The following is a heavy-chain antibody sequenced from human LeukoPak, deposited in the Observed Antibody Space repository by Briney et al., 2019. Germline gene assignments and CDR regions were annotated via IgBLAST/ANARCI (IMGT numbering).Heavy chain of an antibody. Sequence: VKPSETLSLTCTASGGSIYSSSYYWVWIRQPPGKGLEWIGRIHYSGSTYYNPSLKSRVTISVNTSKTQSSLKLSSVTAADTAVYYCARASSSGYWFDPWGQGTLVTASS. V-gene: IGHV4-39*01. D-gene: IGHD3-22*01. CDR3: ARASSSGYWFDP. CDR1: GGSIYSSSYY. J-gene: IGHJ5*02. CDR2: IHYSGST.